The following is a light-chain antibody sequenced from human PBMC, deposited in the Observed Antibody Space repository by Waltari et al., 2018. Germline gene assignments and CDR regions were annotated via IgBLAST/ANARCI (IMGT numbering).Light chain of an antibody. J-gene: IGKJ5*01. CDR2: DGY. V-gene: IGKV1-12*01. CDR3: QQANSFPIT. CDR1: QVISSW. Sequence: DIQMTQSPSSVSASVGAGVTITCRASQVISSWLAWYQQKPGKAPNRLIYDGYSLQSGVPSRFSGSGSGTVFTLTISSLQPEDFATYYCQQANSFPITFGQGTRLEIK.